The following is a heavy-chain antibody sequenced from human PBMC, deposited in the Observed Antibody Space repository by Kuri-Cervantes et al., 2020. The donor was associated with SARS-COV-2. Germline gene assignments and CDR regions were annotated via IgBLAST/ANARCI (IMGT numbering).Heavy chain of an antibody. J-gene: IGHJ3*02. V-gene: IGHV3-30*18. CDR1: GFTFSSYG. CDR2: ISYDGSNK. Sequence: GGSLRLSCAASGFTFSSYGMHWVRQAPGKGLEWVAVISYDGSNKYYADSVKGRFTISRDNSKNTLYLQMNSLRAEDTAVYYCAKGAWLRSAFDIWGQGTMVTVSS. D-gene: IGHD3-16*01. CDR3: AKGAWLRSAFDI.